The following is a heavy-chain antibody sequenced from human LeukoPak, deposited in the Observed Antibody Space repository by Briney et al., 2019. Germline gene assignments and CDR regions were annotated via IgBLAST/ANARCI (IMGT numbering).Heavy chain of an antibody. J-gene: IGHJ4*02. CDR1: GFYFNTYA. V-gene: IGHV3-30*02. CDR3: AKSSGSSSWYDYFDY. CDR2: VRFDGSNT. Sequence: GGSLRLSCAASGFYFNTYAMHWVRQAPWKGLEWVAFVRFDGSNTRYADSVKGRFTISRDNSKNTLFLQMNNLRPEDTAVYYCAKSSGSSSWYDYFDYWGQGTLATVSS. D-gene: IGHD6-19*01.